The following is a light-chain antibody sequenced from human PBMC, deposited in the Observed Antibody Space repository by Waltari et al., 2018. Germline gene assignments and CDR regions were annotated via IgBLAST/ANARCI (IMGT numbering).Light chain of an antibody. CDR2: DAF. V-gene: IGKV3-11*01. CDR3: QQRYKWPHS. CDR1: QIVGTN. Sequence: EIVLTQSPATLSLSAGERATLSCRASQIVGTNLAWYQERPGQAPRLLIYDAFDRAAGVPARFSGSSSGVEFTLTISSLEPEDSGVYFCQQRYKWPHSFGGGTKVEI. J-gene: IGKJ4*01.